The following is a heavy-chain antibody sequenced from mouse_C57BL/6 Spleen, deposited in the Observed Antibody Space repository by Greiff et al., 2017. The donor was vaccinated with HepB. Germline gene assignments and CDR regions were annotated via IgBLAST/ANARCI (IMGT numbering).Heavy chain of an antibody. CDR3: ARRGDDYDGLYAMDY. CDR1: GYTFTSYW. V-gene: IGHV1-64*01. Sequence: QVQLQQPGAELVKPGASVKLSCKASGYTFTSYWMHWVKQRPGQGLEWIGMIHPNSGSTNYNEKFKSKATLTVDKSSSTAYMQLSSLTSEDSAVYYCARRGDDYDGLYAMDYWGQGTSVTVSS. D-gene: IGHD2-4*01. J-gene: IGHJ4*01. CDR2: IHPNSGST.